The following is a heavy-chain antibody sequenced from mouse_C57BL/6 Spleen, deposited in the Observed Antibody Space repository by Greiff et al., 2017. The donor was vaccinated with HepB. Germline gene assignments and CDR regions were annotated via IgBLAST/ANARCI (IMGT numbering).Heavy chain of an antibody. Sequence: VQLQQSGPELVKPGASVKLSCKASGYTFTSYDINWVKQRPGQGLEWIGWIYPRDGSTKYNENFKGKATLTVDTSSSTAYMELHSLTSEDSAVYFCARGDYGSSYYFDYWGQGTTLTVSS. J-gene: IGHJ2*01. CDR2: IYPRDGST. CDR1: GYTFTSYD. D-gene: IGHD1-1*01. CDR3: ARGDYGSSYYFDY. V-gene: IGHV1-85*01.